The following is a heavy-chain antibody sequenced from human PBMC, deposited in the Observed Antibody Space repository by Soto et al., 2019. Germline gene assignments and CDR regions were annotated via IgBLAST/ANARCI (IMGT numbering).Heavy chain of an antibody. D-gene: IGHD2-15*01. V-gene: IGHV3-30-3*01. CDR2: ISYDGSTE. J-gene: IGHJ4*01. CDR1: GFTFNSYA. CDR3: ARIWLDFVVVRIPSAWRVNDN. Sequence: QVQLVESGGGVVQPGRSLRLSCAASGFTFNSYAMNWVRQAPGKGLEWVSVISYDGSTEYYADSVRGRFTISRDNSKNTLYVQMNSLRAEDKAVYYCARIWLDFVVVRIPSAWRVNDNWGHGTLVTVSS.